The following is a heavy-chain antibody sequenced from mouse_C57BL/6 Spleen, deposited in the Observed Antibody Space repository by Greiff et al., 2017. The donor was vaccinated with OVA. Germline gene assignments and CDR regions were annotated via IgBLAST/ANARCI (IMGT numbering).Heavy chain of an antibody. J-gene: IGHJ1*03. V-gene: IGHV7-3*01. CDR1: GFTFTDYY. CDR3: ASYGSSHWYFDV. CDR2: IRNKANGYTT. D-gene: IGHD1-1*01. Sequence: EVKLMESGGGLVQPGGSLSLSCAASGFTFTDYYMSWVRQPPGKALEWLGFIRNKANGYTTEYSASVKGRFTISRDTSQSILYLQMNALRAEDSATYYCASYGSSHWYFDVWGTGTTVTVSS.